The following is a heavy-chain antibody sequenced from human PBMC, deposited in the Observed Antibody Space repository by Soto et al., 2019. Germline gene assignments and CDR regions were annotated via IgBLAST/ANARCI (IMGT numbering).Heavy chain of an antibody. J-gene: IGHJ4*02. V-gene: IGHV5-51*01. CDR3: ARLDTSGYYLDH. CDR2: TYPGDPET. CDR1: EYSFSTYW. D-gene: IGHD3-22*01. Sequence: PGESLKISCKASEYSFSTYWIAWVRQMPGKGLEWMGITYPGDPETRYSPSFQGQVTISADKSISTAYLQWGSLKASDTAIYYCARLDTSGYYLDHWGQGTLVTVSS.